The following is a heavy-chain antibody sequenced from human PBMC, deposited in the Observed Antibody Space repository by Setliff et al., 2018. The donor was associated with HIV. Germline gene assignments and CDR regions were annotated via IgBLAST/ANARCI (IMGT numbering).Heavy chain of an antibody. CDR2: IYMRGGT. J-gene: IGHJ5*02. D-gene: IGHD5-18*01. CDR1: GGSIISEISW. Sequence: SETMSLTCTVSGGSIISEISWWAWIRQPAGKGPEWLGQIYMRGGTDYNPSLEGRVTISLDTSKNQFSLKLTSVTAADTAVYYCAIDHVTNIAESGYGYARIDPWGPGISVTVSS. CDR3: AIDHVTNIAESGYGYARIDP. V-gene: IGHV4-61*09.